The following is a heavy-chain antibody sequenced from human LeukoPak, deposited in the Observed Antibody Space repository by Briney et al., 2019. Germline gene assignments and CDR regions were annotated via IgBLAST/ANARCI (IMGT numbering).Heavy chain of an antibody. Sequence: TGGSLRLSCAASGFTVSSNYMSWVRQAPGKGLEWVSVIYSGGSTYYADSVKGRFTISRDNAKNSLYLQMNSLRAEDTAVYYCARAPYYYGSGNSNYYFDYWGQGTLVTVSS. CDR3: ARAPYYYGSGNSNYYFDY. J-gene: IGHJ4*02. D-gene: IGHD3-10*01. CDR2: IYSGGST. V-gene: IGHV3-66*01. CDR1: GFTVSSNY.